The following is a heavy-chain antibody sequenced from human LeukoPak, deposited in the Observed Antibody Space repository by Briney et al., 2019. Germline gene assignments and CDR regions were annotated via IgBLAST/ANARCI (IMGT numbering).Heavy chain of an antibody. CDR2: INPNSGGT. Sequence: GASVKVSCKASGYTFTGYYMHWVRQAPGQGLEWMGWINPNSGGTNYAQKFQGRVTMTTDTSTSTAYMELRSLRSDDTAVFYCARDVVAILTYYYYGMDVWGQGTTVTVSS. D-gene: IGHD2-2*01. J-gene: IGHJ6*02. CDR1: GYTFTGYY. V-gene: IGHV1-2*02. CDR3: ARDVVAILTYYYYGMDV.